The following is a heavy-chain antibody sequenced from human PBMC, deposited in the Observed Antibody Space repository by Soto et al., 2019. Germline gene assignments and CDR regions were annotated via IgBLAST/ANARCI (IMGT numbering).Heavy chain of an antibody. J-gene: IGHJ4*02. CDR1: GFTFDDYA. CDR2: ISWNSGSI. CDR3: AKDRPPYSSGWLDY. V-gene: IGHV3-9*01. Sequence: EVQLVESGGGLAQPGRSLRLSCAASGFTFDDYAMHWVRQAPGKGLEWVSGISWNSGSIGYADSVKGRFTISRDNAKNSLYLQMNSLRAEDTALYYCAKDRPPYSSGWLDYWGQGTLVTVSS. D-gene: IGHD6-19*01.